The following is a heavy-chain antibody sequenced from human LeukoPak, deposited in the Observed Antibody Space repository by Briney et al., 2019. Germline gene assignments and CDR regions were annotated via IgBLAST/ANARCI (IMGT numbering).Heavy chain of an antibody. V-gene: IGHV3-74*01. J-gene: IGHJ4*02. D-gene: IGHD6-13*01. CDR1: GFTFSSYW. CDR2: INSDGSST. CDR3: AKDRAAYSSSWYDYLDY. Sequence: GGSLRLSCAASGFTFSSYWMHWVRQAPGKGLVWVSRINSDGSSTSYADSVKGRFTISRDNSKNTLYLQMNSLRAEDTAVYYCAKDRAAYSSSWYDYLDYWGQGTLVTVSS.